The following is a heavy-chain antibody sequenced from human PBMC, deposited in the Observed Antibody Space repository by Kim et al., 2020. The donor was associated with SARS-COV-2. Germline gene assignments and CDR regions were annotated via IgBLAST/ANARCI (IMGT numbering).Heavy chain of an antibody. V-gene: IGHV1-2*06. J-gene: IGHJ6*02. D-gene: IGHD6-19*01. Sequence: ASVKVSCKASGYTFTGYYMHWVRQAPGQGLEWMGRINPNSGGTNYAQKFQVRVTMTRDTSISTAYMELSRLRSDDTAVYYCVYGDPTESYSSGWTRARGYYYGMDVWGQGTTVTVSS. CDR3: VYGDPTESYSSGWTRARGYYYGMDV. CDR1: GYTFTGYY. CDR2: INPNSGGT.